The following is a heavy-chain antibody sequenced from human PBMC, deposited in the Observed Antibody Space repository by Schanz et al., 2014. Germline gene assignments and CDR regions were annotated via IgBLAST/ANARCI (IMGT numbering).Heavy chain of an antibody. V-gene: IGHV3-23*04. CDR1: GITFSRHA. J-gene: IGHJ3*02. D-gene: IGHD6-19*01. Sequence: VQLVESGGGVVQPGTSLRLSCAASGITFSRHAMSWVRQAPGKGLEWVSAISGSGDNTFYADSVRGRFTLSRDNSKNTVYLQMNSLRAEDTALYFCATDYSGGGCHIWGQGTMVTVSS. CDR3: ATDYSGGGCHI. CDR2: ISGSGDNT.